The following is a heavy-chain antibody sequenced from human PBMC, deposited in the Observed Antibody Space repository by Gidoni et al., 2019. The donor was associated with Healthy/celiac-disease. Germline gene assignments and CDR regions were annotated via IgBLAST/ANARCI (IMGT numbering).Heavy chain of an antibody. J-gene: IGHJ6*02. V-gene: IGHV3-7*01. CDR3: ARNGGRYFDWLSDYYYYYGMDV. CDR2: IKQDGSEK. Sequence: EVQLVESGGGLVQPGGSLRLSCAASVFTFSSSWMSWVRQAQGKGLEWVANIKQDGSEKYYVDSVKGRFTISRDNAKNSLYLQMNSLRAEDTAVYYCARNGGRYFDWLSDYYYYYGMDVWGQGTTVTVSS. D-gene: IGHD3-9*01. CDR1: VFTFSSSW.